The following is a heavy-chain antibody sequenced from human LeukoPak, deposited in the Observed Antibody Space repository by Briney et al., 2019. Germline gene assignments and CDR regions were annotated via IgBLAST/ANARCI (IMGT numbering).Heavy chain of an antibody. CDR1: GYSGIELD. CDR3: ATHTIFGVVTYAFHI. J-gene: IGHJ3*02. V-gene: IGHV1-24*01. Sequence: SVKVSCKVSGYSGIELDMHWVRQAPGKGLEWMGGFDREDGGTVYARRFQGRVTMTEDTSTDTAYMELSSLTSEDTAVCYCATHTIFGVVTYAFHIWGRGTLVTVSS. CDR2: FDREDGGT. D-gene: IGHD3-3*01.